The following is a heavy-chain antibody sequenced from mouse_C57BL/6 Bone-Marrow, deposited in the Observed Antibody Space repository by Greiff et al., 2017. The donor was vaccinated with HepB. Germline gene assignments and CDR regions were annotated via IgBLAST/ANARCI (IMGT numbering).Heavy chain of an antibody. CDR3: ASDYGNYVYYAMDY. CDR1: GYTFTSYW. CDR2: IYPGSGST. Sequence: QVQLQQPGAELVKPGASVKMSCKASGYTFTSYWITWVKQRPGQGLEWIGDIYPGSGSTNYNEKFKGKATFTADTSSNTAYMQLSSLTTEDSAIYYCASDYGNYVYYAMDYWGQGTSVTVSS. J-gene: IGHJ4*01. D-gene: IGHD2-1*01. V-gene: IGHV1-55*01.